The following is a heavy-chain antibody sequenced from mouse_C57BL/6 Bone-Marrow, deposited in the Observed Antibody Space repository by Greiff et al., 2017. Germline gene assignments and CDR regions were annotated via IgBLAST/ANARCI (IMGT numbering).Heavy chain of an antibody. CDR1: GYSFTDYN. V-gene: IGHV1-39*01. Sequence: EVQLQESGPELVKPGASVKISCKASGYSFTDYNMNWVKQSNGKSLEWIGVINPNYGTTSYNQKFKGKATLTVDQSSSTAYMQLNSLTSEDSAVYYCARLYYYGSRYYFDYWGQGTTLTVSS. J-gene: IGHJ2*01. D-gene: IGHD1-1*01. CDR3: ARLYYYGSRYYFDY. CDR2: INPNYGTT.